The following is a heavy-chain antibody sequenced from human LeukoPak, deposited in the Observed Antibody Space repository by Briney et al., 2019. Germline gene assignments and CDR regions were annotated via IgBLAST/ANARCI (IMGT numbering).Heavy chain of an antibody. V-gene: IGHV4-34*01. Sequence: PSETLSLTCAVYGASFRAYYWSWIRQAPGKGGQWIGEINDTGHARYNASLKSRVNMSVDTSKNQFSLKPKSVTAADTAVYYCASSRDLYHDAFTSYWYFDVWGRGSLVTVSS. D-gene: IGHD3-3*01. CDR2: INDTGHA. J-gene: IGHJ2*01. CDR3: ASSRDLYHDAFTSYWYFDV. CDR1: GASFRAYY.